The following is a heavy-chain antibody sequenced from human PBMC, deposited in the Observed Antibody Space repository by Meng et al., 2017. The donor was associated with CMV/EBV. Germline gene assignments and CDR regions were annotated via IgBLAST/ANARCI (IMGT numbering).Heavy chain of an antibody. CDR2: INPNSGGT. CDR3: ARDLHDCSSTSCYRYYYYYYGMDV. J-gene: IGHJ6*02. D-gene: IGHD2-2*01. V-gene: IGHV1-2*02. Sequence: ASVKVSCKASGYTFTGYYMHWGRQAPGQGLEWMGWINPNSGGTNYAQKFQGRVPMTRDTSISTAYMELSRLRSDDTAVYYCARDLHDCSSTSCYRYYYYYYGMDVWGQGTTVTVSS. CDR1: GYTFTGYY.